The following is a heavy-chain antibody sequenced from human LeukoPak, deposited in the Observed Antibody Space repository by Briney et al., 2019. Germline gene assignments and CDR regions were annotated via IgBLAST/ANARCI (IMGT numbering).Heavy chain of an antibody. V-gene: IGHV3-30*04. CDR3: ARDFGSPAVYYMDV. CDR1: GFTFSGEA. D-gene: IGHD3-10*01. Sequence: VRSLRLSCAASGFTFSGEALHWVCQAPRQGLERVSVISDDGGDTHNADSVKGRLTISRDNSKNTLFLQRNSLRVEDTAVYYCARDFGSPAVYYMDVWGKGTKVTVSS. CDR2: ISDDGGDT. J-gene: IGHJ6*03.